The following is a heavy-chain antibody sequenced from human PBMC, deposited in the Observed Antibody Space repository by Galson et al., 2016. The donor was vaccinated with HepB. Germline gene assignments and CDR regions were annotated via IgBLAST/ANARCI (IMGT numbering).Heavy chain of an antibody. J-gene: IGHJ5*02. CDR2: ISAHNGNT. Sequence: SVKVSCKASGYIFSSYGINWVRQAPGQGLEWMGWISAHNGNTKCLQKFQGRLTMTTDTSTTTAYMELRSLTSDDTAVYYCARLMGPPQWYSYDTNISYRAWFDPWGQGTLVTVSS. D-gene: IGHD3-22*01. CDR3: ARLMGPPQWYSYDTNISYRAWFDP. CDR1: GYIFSSYG. V-gene: IGHV1-18*01.